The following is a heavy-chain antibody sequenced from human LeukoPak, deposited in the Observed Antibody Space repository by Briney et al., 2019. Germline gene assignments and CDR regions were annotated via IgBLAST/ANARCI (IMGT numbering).Heavy chain of an antibody. J-gene: IGHJ4*02. D-gene: IGHD3-10*01. CDR3: ARNGRVRRVVKDLFEY. CDR2: VSPYNGNT. V-gene: IGHV1-18*01. CDR1: GYTFTSYG. Sequence: ASVKVSCKASGYTFTSYGISWVRQAPGQGLEWMGRVSPYNGNTYYSQRFQDRVIITKDTSTGTAYMDLRDLRTDDTAMYYCARNGRVRRVVKDLFEYWGQGTLVAVSS.